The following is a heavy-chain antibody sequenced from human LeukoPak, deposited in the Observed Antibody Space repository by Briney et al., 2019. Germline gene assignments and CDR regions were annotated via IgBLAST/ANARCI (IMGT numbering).Heavy chain of an antibody. Sequence: SVKVSCKASGGTFSSYAISWVRQAPGRGLEWMGGIIPIFGTANYAQKFQGRVTITADESTSTAYMELSSLRSEDTAVYYCASKSYYDFWSGYEHYYYYGMDVWGQGTTVTVSS. V-gene: IGHV1-69*13. D-gene: IGHD3-3*01. CDR1: GGTFSSYA. CDR2: IIPIFGTA. CDR3: ASKSYYDFWSGYEHYYYYGMDV. J-gene: IGHJ6*02.